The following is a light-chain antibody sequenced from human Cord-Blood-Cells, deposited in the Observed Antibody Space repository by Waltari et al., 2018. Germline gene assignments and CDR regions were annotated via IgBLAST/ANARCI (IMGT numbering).Light chain of an antibody. CDR3: SSYTSSSTLGM. V-gene: IGLV2-14*03. CDR2: DVS. Sequence: QSALTQPASVSGSPGQSITISCTGTSSDVGGYTYVSWYQQHPGKAPKLMIYDVSNRPSGVSNRFSGSKSGNTASLTISGLQAEDEADYYCSSYTSSSTLGMFGGGTKLTVL. CDR1: SSDVGGYTY. J-gene: IGLJ3*02.